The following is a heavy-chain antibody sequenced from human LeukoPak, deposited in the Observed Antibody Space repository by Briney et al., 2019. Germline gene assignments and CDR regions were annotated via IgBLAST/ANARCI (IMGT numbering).Heavy chain of an antibody. Sequence: ETLSLTCSVSGGSISSYYWSWVRQAPGKGLEWVSVIYSGGSTYYADSVKGRFTISRDNSKNTLYLQMNSLRAEDTAVYYCASGVYYDILTGYSFYGMDVWGQGTTVTVSS. CDR1: GGSISSYY. CDR3: ASGVYYDILTGYSFYGMDV. CDR2: IYSGGST. V-gene: IGHV3-66*01. D-gene: IGHD3-9*01. J-gene: IGHJ6*02.